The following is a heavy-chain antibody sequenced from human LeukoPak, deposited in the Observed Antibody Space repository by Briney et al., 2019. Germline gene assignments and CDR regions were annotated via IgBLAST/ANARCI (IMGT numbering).Heavy chain of an antibody. CDR3: ARVRGYRGYDFWSGYYIDY. D-gene: IGHD3-3*01. V-gene: IGHV4-61*01. J-gene: IGHJ4*02. CDR2: IYYSGST. CDR1: SGSVSSGSYY. Sequence: SETLSLTCTVSSGSVSSGSYYWSWIRQPPGKGLEWIGYIYYSGSTNYNPSLKSRVTISVDTSKNQFSLKLSSVTAADTAVYYCARVRGYRGYDFWSGYYIDYWGQGTLVTVSS.